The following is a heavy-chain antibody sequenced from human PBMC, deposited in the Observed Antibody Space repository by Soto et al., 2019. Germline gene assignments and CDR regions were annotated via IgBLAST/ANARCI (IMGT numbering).Heavy chain of an antibody. V-gene: IGHV3-11*01. CDR1: GFTFSDYY. D-gene: IGHD6-13*01. Sequence: QVQLVESGGGLVKPGGSLRLSCAASGFTFSDYYMSWIRQAPGKGLEWVSYISSSGSTIYYAASVKGRFTNSRDNAKNSLYLQMNSLGAEDTAVYYCARETAGPYYYYYYMDVLGKGTTVTVSS. CDR3: ARETAGPYYYYYYMDV. CDR2: ISSSGSTI. J-gene: IGHJ6*03.